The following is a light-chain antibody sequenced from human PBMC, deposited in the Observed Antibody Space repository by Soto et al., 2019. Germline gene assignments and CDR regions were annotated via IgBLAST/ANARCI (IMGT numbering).Light chain of an antibody. CDR1: ISNIGSNY. J-gene: IGLJ1*01. CDR3: AAWDDSLSGYV. CDR2: RND. V-gene: IGLV1-47*01. Sequence: QSVLTQPPSASGTPGQRVTISCSGSISNIGSNYVYWYQQLPGTAPKLLIYRNDQRPSGVPDRFSGSKSKSGTSASLAISGLRSEDEADYYCAAWDDSLSGYVFGTGTQLTVL.